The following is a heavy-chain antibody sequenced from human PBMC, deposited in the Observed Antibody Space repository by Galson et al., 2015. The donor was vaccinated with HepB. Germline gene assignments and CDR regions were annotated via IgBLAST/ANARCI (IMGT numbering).Heavy chain of an antibody. V-gene: IGHV3-23*01. D-gene: IGHD2-2*01. CDR3: VDYCSSRSCFDY. J-gene: IGHJ4*02. CDR2: ISGSGEKT. CDR1: GFTFSSYT. Sequence: SLRLSCAASGFTFSSYTMTWLRQAPGKGLEWVSSISGSGEKTYYADSVTGRFTISRDNSKNTLYLQMNSLRADDTAIYYCVDYCSSRSCFDYWGQGTLVTVSS.